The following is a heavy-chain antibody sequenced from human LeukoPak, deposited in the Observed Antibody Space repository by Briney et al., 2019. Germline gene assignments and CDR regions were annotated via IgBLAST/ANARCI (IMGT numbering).Heavy chain of an antibody. V-gene: IGHV3-30*18. Sequence: GDSLRLSCAASGFTFSRSAVRWVRQAPGKGLEWVAVISHDGSNTDYTDSVKGRFTIYRDNSKNTLYLQMNSLRAEDTAVYYCAKEMKPWIHFDYWGQGTLVPVSS. CDR1: GFTFSRSA. J-gene: IGHJ4*02. CDR3: AKEMKPWIHFDY. D-gene: IGHD5-12*01. CDR2: ISHDGSNT.